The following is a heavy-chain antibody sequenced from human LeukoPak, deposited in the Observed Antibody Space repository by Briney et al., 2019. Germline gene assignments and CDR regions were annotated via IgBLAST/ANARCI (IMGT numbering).Heavy chain of an antibody. CDR1: GYTFTSYY. CDR2: INPSGGST. Sequence: GASVKVSCKASGYTFTSYYMHWVRQAPGQGLEWMGIINPSGGSTSYAQKFQGRVTMTRDTSTSTVYMELSSLRSEDTAVYYCAREVDILTVTYAFDIWGQGTMVTVSS. CDR3: AREVDILTVTYAFDI. V-gene: IGHV1-46*01. J-gene: IGHJ3*02. D-gene: IGHD3-9*01.